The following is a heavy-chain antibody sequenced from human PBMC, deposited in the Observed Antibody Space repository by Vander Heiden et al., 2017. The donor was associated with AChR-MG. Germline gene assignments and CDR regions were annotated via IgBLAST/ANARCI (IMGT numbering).Heavy chain of an antibody. CDR1: GFTFRSYA. J-gene: IGHJ5*02. V-gene: IGHV3-23*01. CDR2: VSGNGVNT. D-gene: IGHD6-19*01. Sequence: EMQLLESGGDVVQPGRSLRLSCAASGFTFRSYAMSWVRQAPGKGLEWVSAVSGNGVNTYYADSVKGRFTISRDNARNKMYLQMNSLTVEDTAIYYCVKDPDSGWDTWFDPWGQGTLVTVSS. CDR3: VKDPDSGWDTWFDP.